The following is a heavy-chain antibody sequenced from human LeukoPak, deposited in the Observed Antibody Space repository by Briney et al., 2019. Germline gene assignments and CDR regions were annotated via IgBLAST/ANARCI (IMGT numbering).Heavy chain of an antibody. D-gene: IGHD6-13*01. Sequence: GGSLRLSCAASGFTFSSYGMHWVRQAPGKGLEWVVVIWYDGSNKYYADSVKGRFTISRDNSKNTLYLQMNSPRAEDTAVYHCARQVGGEYLAGILDYWGQGTLVTVSS. J-gene: IGHJ4*02. CDR2: IWYDGSNK. CDR1: GFTFSSYG. CDR3: ARQVGGEYLAGILDY. V-gene: IGHV3-33*01.